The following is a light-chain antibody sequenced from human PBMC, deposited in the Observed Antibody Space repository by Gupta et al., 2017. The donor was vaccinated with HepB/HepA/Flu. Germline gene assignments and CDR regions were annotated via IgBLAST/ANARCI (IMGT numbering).Light chain of an antibody. V-gene: IGKV1-39*01. CDR2: AAS. CDR3: QQSDRIPNT. CDR1: QSVSTY. J-gene: IGKJ4*01. Sequence: DIQMTQSPSSLSASVGDRVTITCRASQSVSTYLNWYQQKPGRPPELLIYAASALQSGVPSRFSGSGSGTDFTLTISRLQPEDFAAYYCQQSDRIPNTFGGGTKVEIK.